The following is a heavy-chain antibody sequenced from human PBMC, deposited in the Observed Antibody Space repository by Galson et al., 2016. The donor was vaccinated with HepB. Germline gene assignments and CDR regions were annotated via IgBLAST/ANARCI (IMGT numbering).Heavy chain of an antibody. CDR1: GGSISSGGYY. J-gene: IGHJ3*01. D-gene: IGHD5-12*01. CDR3: ARGSGYGYWYFDL. CDR2: IYYSGST. Sequence: TLSLTCTVSGGSISSGGYYWNWIRQHPGKGLEWIGYIYYSGSTYYNPSLKSRVSISVDTSKIQFSLKLSSVTVADTAVYYCARGSGYGYWYFDLWGQGTMVTVSS. V-gene: IGHV4-31*03.